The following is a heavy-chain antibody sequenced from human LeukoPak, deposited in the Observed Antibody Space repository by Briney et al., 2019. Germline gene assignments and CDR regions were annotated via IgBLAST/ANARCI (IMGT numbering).Heavy chain of an antibody. CDR2: ISAYNGNT. CDR1: GYTFTSYG. J-gene: IGHJ5*02. Sequence: ASVKVSCKASGYTFTSYGISWVRQAPGQGLEWMGWISAYNGNTNYAQKLQGRVTMTTDTSTSTAYMELRSLRSDDTAVYYCARARVVVNTHAYNWFDPWGQGTQVTVSS. D-gene: IGHD3-16*01. V-gene: IGHV1-18*01. CDR3: ARARVVVNTHAYNWFDP.